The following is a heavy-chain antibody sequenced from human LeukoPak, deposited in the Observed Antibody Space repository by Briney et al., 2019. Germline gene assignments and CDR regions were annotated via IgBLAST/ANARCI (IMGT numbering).Heavy chain of an antibody. CDR2: MYSGGST. V-gene: IGHV3-53*04. CDR1: GFTFSDYY. D-gene: IGHD4-17*01. CDR3: ARGGGDYNPFDY. J-gene: IGHJ4*02. Sequence: GGSLRLSCAASGFTFSDYYMSWVRQAPRKGLEWVSVMYSGGSTYYADSVKGRFTISRHNPKNTLYLQINSLRPEDTAVYYCARGGGDYNPFDYWGQGTLVTVSS.